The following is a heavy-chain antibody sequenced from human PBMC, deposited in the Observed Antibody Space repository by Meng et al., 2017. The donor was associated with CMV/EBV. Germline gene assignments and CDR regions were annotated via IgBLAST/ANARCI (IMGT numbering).Heavy chain of an antibody. CDR1: GFNFSSSA. V-gene: IGHV3-30-3*01. J-gene: IGHJ4*02. CDR2: ISYDGSNK. Sequence: QVQLVGSGGGVVQPGRSLRLSGSAFGFNFSSSARPWVRQAPGKGLEWVAVISYDGSNKYYADSVKGRFTISRDNSKNTLYLQMNSLRAEDTAVYYCARGDYFDYWGQGTLVTVSS. CDR3: ARGDYFDY.